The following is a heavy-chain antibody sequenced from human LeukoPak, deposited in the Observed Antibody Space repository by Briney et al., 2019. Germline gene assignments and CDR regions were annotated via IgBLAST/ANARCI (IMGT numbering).Heavy chain of an antibody. Sequence: GESLKISCRGSGYSFTNYWIGWVRQVSGKGLEWMGIFYPGDSDTRYSPSFQGQVTISADKSISTAYLQWSSLQASDTAMYYCARLDCSTTSCRFDPWGQGTLVTVSS. J-gene: IGHJ5*02. V-gene: IGHV5-51*01. CDR2: FYPGDSDT. CDR1: GYSFTNYW. D-gene: IGHD2-2*01. CDR3: ARLDCSTTSCRFDP.